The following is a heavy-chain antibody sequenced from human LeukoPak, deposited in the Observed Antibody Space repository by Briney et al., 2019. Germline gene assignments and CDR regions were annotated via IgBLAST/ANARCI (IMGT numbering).Heavy chain of an antibody. CDR1: GFTFSNHW. D-gene: IGHD3-10*01. J-gene: IGHJ4*02. CDR2: VNQGGNAQ. V-gene: IGHV3-7*01. Sequence: PGGSLRLSCAASGFTFSNHWMTWVRQAPGKGLEWVANVNQGGNAQYYVDFVRGRFTISRDNARNSLQLQMNSLTAEDTALYYCARDGFATGSHDYWGQGTLVTVSS. CDR3: ARDGFATGSHDY.